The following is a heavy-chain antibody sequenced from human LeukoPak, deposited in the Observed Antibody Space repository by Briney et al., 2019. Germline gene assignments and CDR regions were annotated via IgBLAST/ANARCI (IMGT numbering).Heavy chain of an antibody. CDR3: ARAGTGVLWFGEPY. Sequence: GGSLRLSCAASGFTFSSYAMHWVRQAPGKGLEWVAVISYDGSNKYYADSVKGRFTISRVNSKNTLYLQMNSLRAEDTAVYYCARAGTGVLWFGEPYWGQGTLVTVSS. J-gene: IGHJ4*02. V-gene: IGHV3-30-3*01. CDR1: GFTFSSYA. D-gene: IGHD3-10*01. CDR2: ISYDGSNK.